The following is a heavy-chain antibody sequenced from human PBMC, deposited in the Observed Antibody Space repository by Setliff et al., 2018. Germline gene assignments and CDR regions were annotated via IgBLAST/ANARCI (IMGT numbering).Heavy chain of an antibody. Sequence: SETLSLTCTVSGGSISSDNYYWGWIRQPPGKGLEWIGPLSYNGNAYYTPSLKSRVTISIDPSKNQFSLKLSSVTAADTAVYYCARHTIAMSTIISYFDYWGQGTLVTVSS. D-gene: IGHD3-10*01. J-gene: IGHJ4*02. CDR2: LSYNGNA. V-gene: IGHV4-39*01. CDR3: ARHTIAMSTIISYFDY. CDR1: GGSISSDNYY.